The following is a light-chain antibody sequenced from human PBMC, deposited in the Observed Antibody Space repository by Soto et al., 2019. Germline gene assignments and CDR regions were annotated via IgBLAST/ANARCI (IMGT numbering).Light chain of an antibody. CDR1: SSDVGNYNL. CDR2: EGG. Sequence: QSVLTQPASVSGSPGQSITISCTGTSSDVGNYNLVSWYQQYPGKAPKLMIYEGGKRPSGVSNRFSGSKSGNTASLAITGLQAEDEGHYYCQSYDKRLTAYVFGTGTKVTVL. CDR3: QSYDKRLTAYV. V-gene: IGLV2-14*02. J-gene: IGLJ1*01.